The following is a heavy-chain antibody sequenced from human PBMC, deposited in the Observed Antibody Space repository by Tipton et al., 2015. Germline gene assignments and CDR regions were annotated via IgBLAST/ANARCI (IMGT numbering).Heavy chain of an antibody. J-gene: IGHJ5*02. CDR3: ARVTGYCSGGSCYPGYWFDP. V-gene: IGHV4-39*07. D-gene: IGHD2-15*01. CDR1: GDFISSGAYY. Sequence: GLVKPSETLSLNCSVSGDFISSGAYYWGWIRQPPGKGLEWIGSIYYSGSTKYSPSFKSRVTVPVDAPKNQFSLKLSSVTAADTAVYYCARVTGYCSGGSCYPGYWFDPWGQGTLVTVSS. CDR2: IYYSGST.